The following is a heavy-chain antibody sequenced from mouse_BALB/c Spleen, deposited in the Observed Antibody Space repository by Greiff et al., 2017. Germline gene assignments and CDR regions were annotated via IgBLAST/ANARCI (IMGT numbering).Heavy chain of an antibody. J-gene: IGHJ3*01. Sequence: EVQLQESGPGLVKPSQSLSLTCTVTGYSITSDYAWNWIRQFPGNKLEWMGYISYSGSTSYNPSLKSRISITRDTSKNQFFLQLNSVTTEDTATYYCARKRGYGNYDGFAYWGQGTLVTVSA. D-gene: IGHD2-1*01. CDR2: ISYSGST. CDR3: ARKRGYGNYDGFAY. V-gene: IGHV3-2*02. CDR1: GYSITSDYA.